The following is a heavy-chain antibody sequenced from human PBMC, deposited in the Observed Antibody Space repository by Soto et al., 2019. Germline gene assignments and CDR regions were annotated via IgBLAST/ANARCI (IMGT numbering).Heavy chain of an antibody. Sequence: SETLSLTCAVYGGSFSGYYWSWIRQPPGKGLEWIGEINHSGSTNYNPSLKSRVTISVDTSKNQFSLKLSSVTAADTAVYYCARDREYQLLYYYYYGMDVWGQGTTVTVSS. CDR2: INHSGST. V-gene: IGHV4-34*01. D-gene: IGHD2-2*01. CDR1: GGSFSGYY. J-gene: IGHJ6*02. CDR3: ARDREYQLLYYYYYGMDV.